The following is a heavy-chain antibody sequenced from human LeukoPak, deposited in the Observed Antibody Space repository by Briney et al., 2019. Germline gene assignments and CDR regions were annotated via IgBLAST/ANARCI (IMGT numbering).Heavy chain of an antibody. V-gene: IGHV1-2*06. CDR3: ARDAAEWLQFYWYFDL. D-gene: IGHD5-24*01. J-gene: IGHJ2*01. CDR2: INPNGGDT. Sequence: ASVKVSCKAAGYNFPAYFMHWVRQAPGQGLEWMGRINPNGGDTNYAQKLQGRVTMTTDTSTSTAYMELRSLRSDDTAVYYCARDAAEWLQFYWYFDLWGRGTLVTVSS. CDR1: GYNFPAYF.